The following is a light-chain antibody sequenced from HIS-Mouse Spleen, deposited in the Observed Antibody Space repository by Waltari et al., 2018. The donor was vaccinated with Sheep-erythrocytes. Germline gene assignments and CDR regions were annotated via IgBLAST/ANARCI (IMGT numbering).Light chain of an antibody. CDR3: CSYAGSYNHV. CDR2: SNN. CDR1: SSNIGSNT. V-gene: IGLV1-44*01. Sequence: SPSSPPGQRVTISCSGSSSNIGSNTVNWYQQLPGTAPKLLIYSNNQRPSGVPDRFSGSKSGTSASLAISGLQSEDEADYYCCSYAGSYNHVFATGTKVTVL. J-gene: IGLJ1*01.